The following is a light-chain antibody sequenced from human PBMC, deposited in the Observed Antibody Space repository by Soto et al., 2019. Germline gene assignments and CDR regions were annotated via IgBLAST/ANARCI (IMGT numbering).Light chain of an antibody. CDR3: QQYSNYPLT. CDR2: KAS. J-gene: IGKJ4*01. Sequence: IQMTQSPSTLSASVGDSVTITCRASQSISYWLAWYQQKPGKAPNLLIYKASSLESGVPSRFSGSRSGTEFTLTINSLQPDDFATYYCQQYSNYPLTFGGGTKVEI. CDR1: QSISYW. V-gene: IGKV1-5*03.